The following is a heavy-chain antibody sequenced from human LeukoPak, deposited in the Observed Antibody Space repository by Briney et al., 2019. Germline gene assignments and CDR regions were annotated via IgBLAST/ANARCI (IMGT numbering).Heavy chain of an antibody. CDR3: ATSRRGGVVIPEPSFDY. CDR1: GYTLTELS. D-gene: IGHD3-3*01. V-gene: IGHV1-24*01. CDR2: FDPEDGET. J-gene: IGHJ4*02. Sequence: ASVKVSCKVSGYTLTELSMHWVRQAPGKGLEWMGGFDPEDGETIYAQKFQGRVTMTEDTSTDTAYMELSSLRSEDTAVYCCATSRRGGVVIPEPSFDYWGQGTLVTVSS.